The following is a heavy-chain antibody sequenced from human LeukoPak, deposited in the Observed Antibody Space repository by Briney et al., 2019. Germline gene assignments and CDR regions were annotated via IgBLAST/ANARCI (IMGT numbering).Heavy chain of an antibody. CDR2: ISWNSGSI. Sequence: PGRSLRLSCAASGFTFDDYAMHWVRQAPGKGLEWVSGISWNSGSIGYADSVKGRFTISRDNAKNSLYLQMNSLRVEDMALYYCAKDYYASGSSAFDFWGQGTTVTVSS. V-gene: IGHV3-9*03. J-gene: IGHJ3*01. CDR1: GFTFDDYA. CDR3: AKDYYASGSSAFDF. D-gene: IGHD3-10*01.